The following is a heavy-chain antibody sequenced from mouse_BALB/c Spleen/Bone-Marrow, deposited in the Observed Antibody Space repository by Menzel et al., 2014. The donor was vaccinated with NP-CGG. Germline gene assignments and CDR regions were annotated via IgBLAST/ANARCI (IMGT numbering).Heavy chain of an antibody. CDR1: GYSFTGYT. V-gene: IGHV1-25*01. J-gene: IGHJ3*01. Sequence: EVQLQQSGPELVKPGASMKISCKASGYSFTGYTMNWVKQSHGKNLEWIGLTNPYNGGTNYNQKFKGKATLTVDKSSSTVYMELLSLTSEDSAVYYCARDYYGFSYGFAYWGQGTLVTVSA. D-gene: IGHD1-1*01. CDR3: ARDYYGFSYGFAY. CDR2: TNPYNGGT.